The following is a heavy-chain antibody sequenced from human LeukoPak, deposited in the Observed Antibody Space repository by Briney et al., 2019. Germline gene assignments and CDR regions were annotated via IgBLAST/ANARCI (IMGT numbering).Heavy chain of an antibody. Sequence: GGSLRLSCAASGFIFSSHGMNWVRQAPGKGLEWVSGISPSGDITYYADSVKGRFTISRDNSKNTLYLQMNSLRAEDTAVYYCAPQRDYYDSSGIQHWGQGTLVTVSS. V-gene: IGHV3-23*01. D-gene: IGHD3-22*01. CDR2: ISPSGDIT. CDR3: APQRDYYDSSGIQH. J-gene: IGHJ1*01. CDR1: GFIFSSHG.